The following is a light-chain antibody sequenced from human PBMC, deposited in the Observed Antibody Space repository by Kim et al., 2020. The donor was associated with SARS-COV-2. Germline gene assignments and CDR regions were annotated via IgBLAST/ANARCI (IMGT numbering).Light chain of an antibody. Sequence: DIVMTQSPDSLAVSLGERATINCKSSQSVLYSSNNKNYLAWYQQKPGQPHKLLIYWASTRESGVPDRFSGSGSGKDFTLTISSLQAEDVAIYYCQHYYSTPVTFGGGTKVDIK. J-gene: IGKJ4*01. V-gene: IGKV4-1*01. CDR1: QSVLYSSNNKNY. CDR3: QHYYSTPVT. CDR2: WAS.